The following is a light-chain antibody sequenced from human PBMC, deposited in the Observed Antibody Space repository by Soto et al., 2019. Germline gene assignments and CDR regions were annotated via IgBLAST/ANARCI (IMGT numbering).Light chain of an antibody. Sequence: QTVVTQEPSFSVSPGGTVTVTCGFTSGSVSTHYYPSWYQQTPGQAPRTLIYNTNTRSSGVPDRFSGSILGNKAALTITGALADDESDYYCVLYLGSGISVFGTGTKLTVL. CDR2: NTN. J-gene: IGLJ1*01. V-gene: IGLV8-61*01. CDR1: SGSVSTHYY. CDR3: VLYLGSGISV.